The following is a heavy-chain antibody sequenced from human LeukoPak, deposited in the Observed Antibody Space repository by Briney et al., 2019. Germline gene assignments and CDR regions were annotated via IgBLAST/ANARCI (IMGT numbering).Heavy chain of an antibody. D-gene: IGHD6-13*01. J-gene: IGHJ4*02. CDR3: ARDSPYSSMWYYFDY. Sequence: GGSLRLSCAASGFTFSTYEMNWVRQAPGKGLEWVSYISNSGSTIYYADSVKGRFTISRDNAKNSLYLQMNSLRAEDTAVYYCARDSPYSSMWYYFDYWGQGTLVTVSS. CDR1: GFTFSTYE. V-gene: IGHV3-48*03. CDR2: ISNSGSTI.